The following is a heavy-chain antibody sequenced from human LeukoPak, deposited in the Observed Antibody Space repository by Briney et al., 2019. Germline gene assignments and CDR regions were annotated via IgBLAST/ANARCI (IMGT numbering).Heavy chain of an antibody. CDR2: IYPGDSDT. CDR3: ARVEGDYGSGSYNPDYYYYYMDV. CDR1: GYSFTSYW. Sequence: GESLKISCKGSGYSFTSYWIGWVRQMPGKGLEWMGIIYPGDSDTRYSPFFQGQVAISADKSISTAYLQWSSLKASDTAMYYCARVEGDYGSGSYNPDYYYYYMDVWGKGTTVTISS. J-gene: IGHJ6*03. D-gene: IGHD3-10*01. V-gene: IGHV5-51*01.